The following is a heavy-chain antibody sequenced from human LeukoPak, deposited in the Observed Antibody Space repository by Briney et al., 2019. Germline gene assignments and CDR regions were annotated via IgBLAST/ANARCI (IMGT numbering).Heavy chain of an antibody. V-gene: IGHV3-11*01. D-gene: IGHD6-13*01. CDR2: ISSSGSTI. J-gene: IGHJ4*02. Sequence: GGSLRLSCAASGFTFSDYYMSWIRQAPGKGLEWVSYISSSGSTIYYADSVKGRFTISRDNAKNSLYLQMNSLRAEDTAVYYCARGRGIAAAGRGPRKYYFDYWGQGTLVTVSS. CDR3: ARGRGIAAAGRGPRKYYFDY. CDR1: GFTFSDYY.